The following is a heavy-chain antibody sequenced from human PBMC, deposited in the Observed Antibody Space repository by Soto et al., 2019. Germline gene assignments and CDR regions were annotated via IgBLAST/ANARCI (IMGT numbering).Heavy chain of an antibody. Sequence: SQPLSLTCAISGASVSSYIGACNWIRQSPSGGLEWLGRTYYRSRFFSDYAESVKSRIIINPDTSKNEFSLQLKSVTPEDTAVYYCARDRYSSSGWFDPWAQGTPVTVSS. J-gene: IGHJ5*02. CDR3: ARDRYSSSGWFDP. CDR2: TYYRSRFFS. D-gene: IGHD6-6*01. CDR1: GASVSSYIGA. V-gene: IGHV6-1*01.